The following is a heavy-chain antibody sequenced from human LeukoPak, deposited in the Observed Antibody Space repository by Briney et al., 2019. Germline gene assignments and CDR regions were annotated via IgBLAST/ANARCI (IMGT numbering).Heavy chain of an antibody. CDR2: ISYDGSNK. D-gene: IGHD1-1*01. V-gene: IGHV3-30-3*01. Sequence: GRSLRLSCAASGFTFSSYAMHWVRQAPGKGLEWVAVISYDGSNKYYADSVKGRFTISRDNDKNSLYLQMNSLRAEDTAVYHCARGWKVDWGQGTLVTVSS. CDR1: GFTFSSYA. CDR3: ARGWKVD. J-gene: IGHJ4*02.